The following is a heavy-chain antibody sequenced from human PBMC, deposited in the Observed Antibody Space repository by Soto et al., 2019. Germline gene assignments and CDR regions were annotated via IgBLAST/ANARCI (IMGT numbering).Heavy chain of an antibody. CDR3: AREESDFRGPKWFDP. J-gene: IGHJ5*02. Sequence: QVQLQESGPGLVKPSQTLSLTCTVSGGSISGGAYYWSWIRQHPGKGLEWIGYIFYTGSTFYNPSLKSRVAISVDTSKNQFSLKLNSVTAADTAVYYCAREESDFRGPKWFDPCGQGTLVTVSS. CDR1: GGSISGGAYY. V-gene: IGHV4-31*03. CDR2: IFYTGST. D-gene: IGHD3-3*01.